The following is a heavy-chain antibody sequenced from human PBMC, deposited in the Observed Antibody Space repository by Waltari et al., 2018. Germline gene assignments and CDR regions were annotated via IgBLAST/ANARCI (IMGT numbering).Heavy chain of an antibody. J-gene: IGHJ3*02. V-gene: IGHV1-46*01. CDR2: INPSGGST. CDR3: ASKGGGSYYAFDI. D-gene: IGHD1-26*01. CDR1: GYTFTSYY. Sequence: QVQLVQSGAEVKKPGASVKVSCKASGYTFTSYYMHWVRQAPGQGLEWMGIINPSGGSTSYAQKFQGRGTMTRDTSTSTVYMELSSLRSEDTAVYYCASKGGGSYYAFDIWGQGTMVTVSS.